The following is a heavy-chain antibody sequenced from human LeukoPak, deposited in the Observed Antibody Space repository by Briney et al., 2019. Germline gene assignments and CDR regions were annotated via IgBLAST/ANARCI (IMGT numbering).Heavy chain of an antibody. V-gene: IGHV1-69*06. CDR2: IIPIFGTA. J-gene: IGHJ4*02. Sequence: SVKVSCKASGGTFSSYAISWVRQAPGQGLEWMGGIIPIFGTANYAQKFQGRVTITADKSTSTAYMELSSLRSEDMAVYYCARDNGYGDYGNWGQGTLVTVSS. D-gene: IGHD4-17*01. CDR1: GGTFSSYA. CDR3: ARDNGYGDYGN.